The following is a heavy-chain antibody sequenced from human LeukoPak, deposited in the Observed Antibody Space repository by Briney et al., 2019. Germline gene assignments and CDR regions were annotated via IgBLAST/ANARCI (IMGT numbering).Heavy chain of an antibody. J-gene: IGHJ5*02. CDR3: ARVLMVYAINWFDP. Sequence: ETLSLTCAVYGGSFSGYYWSWIRQPPGKGLEWIGEINHSGSTNYNPSLKSRVTISVDTSKNQFSLKLSSVTAADTAVYYCARVLMVYAINWFDPWGRGTLVTVSS. CDR1: GGSFSGYY. D-gene: IGHD2-8*01. CDR2: INHSGST. V-gene: IGHV4-34*01.